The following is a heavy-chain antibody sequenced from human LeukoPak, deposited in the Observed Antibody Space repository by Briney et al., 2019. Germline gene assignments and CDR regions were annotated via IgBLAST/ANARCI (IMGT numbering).Heavy chain of an antibody. Sequence: GGSLRLSCAASGFTFNNYSMNWVRQGPGKGLVWVSRINSDGINTSYADSVKGRFTISRDNAKNTLNLQMNSLRAEDTAVYYCARDLGQYYDTSDNWFDPWGQGTLVTVSS. D-gene: IGHD3-22*01. CDR3: ARDLGQYYDTSDNWFDP. V-gene: IGHV3-74*01. J-gene: IGHJ5*02. CDR2: INSDGINT. CDR1: GFTFNNYS.